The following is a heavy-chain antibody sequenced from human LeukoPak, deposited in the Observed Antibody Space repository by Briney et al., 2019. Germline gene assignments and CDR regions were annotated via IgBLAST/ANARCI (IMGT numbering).Heavy chain of an antibody. J-gene: IGHJ4*02. CDR1: GFTFSSYG. V-gene: IGHV3-30*02. Sequence: RTGGSLRLSCAASGFTFSSYGMHWVRQAPGKGLEWVAFIRYDGSNKYYADSVKGRFTISRDNSKNTLFLQMNSLRAEDTAVYYCAKDRYSGSYLLVVGYWGQGTLVTVSS. CDR2: IRYDGSNK. CDR3: AKDRYSGSYLLVVGY. D-gene: IGHD1-26*01.